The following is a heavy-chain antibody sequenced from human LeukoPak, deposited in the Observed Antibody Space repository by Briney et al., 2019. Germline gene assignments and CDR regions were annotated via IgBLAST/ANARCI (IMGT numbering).Heavy chain of an antibody. J-gene: IGHJ6*03. V-gene: IGHV3-11*01. CDR3: AREDNVWNLLYNYYMDV. CDR1: GFIFSDYY. D-gene: IGHD1-1*01. CDR2: IEVRGDTT. Sequence: SGGSLRLSCAASGFIFSDYYMTWIRQAPGKGLEWVAHIEVRGDTTLYADPVKGRFTVSRDSANNSLYLQMNSLRAEDTAVYYCAREDNVWNLLYNYYMDVWGKGTTVTVS.